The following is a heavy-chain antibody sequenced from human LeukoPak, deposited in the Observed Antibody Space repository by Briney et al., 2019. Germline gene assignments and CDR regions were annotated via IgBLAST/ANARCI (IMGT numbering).Heavy chain of an antibody. CDR1: GGSFSGYY. D-gene: IGHD2-15*01. CDR2: INHSGST. V-gene: IGHV4-34*01. J-gene: IGHJ5*02. Sequence: SETLSLTCAVYGGSFSGYYWSWIRQPPGKGLEWIGEINHSGSTNYNPSLKSRVTISVDTSKNQFSLKLSSVTAADTAVYYCARVEAAWFDPWGQGTLVTVSS. CDR3: ARVEAAWFDP.